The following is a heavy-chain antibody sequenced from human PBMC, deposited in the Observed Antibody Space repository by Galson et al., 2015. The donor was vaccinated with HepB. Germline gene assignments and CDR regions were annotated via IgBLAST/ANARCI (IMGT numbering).Heavy chain of an antibody. CDR1: GFTVSSNY. CDR3: ATKVVPAAIRVYYYYGMDV. CDR2: IYSGGST. V-gene: IGHV3-53*01. D-gene: IGHD2-2*02. J-gene: IGHJ6*02. Sequence: SLRLSCAASGFTVSSNYMSWVRQAPGKGLEWVSVIYSGGSTYYADSVKGRFTISRDNSKKTLYLQMNSLRAEDTAVYYCATKVVPAAIRVYYYYGMDVWGQGTTVTVSS.